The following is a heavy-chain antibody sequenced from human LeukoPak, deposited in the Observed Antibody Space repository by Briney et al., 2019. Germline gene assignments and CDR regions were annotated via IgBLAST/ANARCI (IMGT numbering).Heavy chain of an antibody. CDR2: TYYSGTT. CDR1: GGSISAGGNY. J-gene: IGHJ5*02. V-gene: IGHV4-31*03. D-gene: IGHD5-24*01. CDR3: ARSGWLQFSDFWFDP. Sequence: SETLSLTCTVSGGSISAGGNYWSWIRQHPGKGLEWIGYTYYSGTTYYNPSLKSRVTISVDTSKNQFSLRVSSATAADTAVYYCARSGWLQFSDFWFDPWGQGTLVTVSS.